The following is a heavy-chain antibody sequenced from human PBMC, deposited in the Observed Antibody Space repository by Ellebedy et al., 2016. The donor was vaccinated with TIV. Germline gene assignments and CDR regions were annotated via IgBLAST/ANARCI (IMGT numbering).Heavy chain of an antibody. D-gene: IGHD3-10*01. V-gene: IGHV3-53*01. CDR3: AKRGFMDV. J-gene: IGHJ6*02. CDR1: GFTFSSNA. Sequence: GGSLRLSCAASGFTFSSNAMSWVRQVAGKGLEWVSGIYNGATHYADSVKGRFTISRDNSKNMLYLQMNSLRAEDTAVYYCAKRGFMDVWGQGTTVTVSS. CDR2: IYNGAT.